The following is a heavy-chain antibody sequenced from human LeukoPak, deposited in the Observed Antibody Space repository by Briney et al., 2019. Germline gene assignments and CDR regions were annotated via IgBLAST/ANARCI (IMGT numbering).Heavy chain of an antibody. CDR3: ARGLLGATTFDY. CDR1: GGSISSYY. D-gene: IGHD1-26*01. CDR2: IYTSGST. Sequence: SETLSLTCTVSGGSISSYYWSWIRQPAGKGLEWIGRIYTSGSTYYNPSLKSRVTISVDTSKNQFSLKLSSVTAADTAVYYCARGLLGATTFDYWGQGTLVTVSS. V-gene: IGHV4-4*07. J-gene: IGHJ4*02.